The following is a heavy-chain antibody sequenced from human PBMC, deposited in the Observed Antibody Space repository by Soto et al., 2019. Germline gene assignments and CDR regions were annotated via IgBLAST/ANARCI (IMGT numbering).Heavy chain of an antibody. CDR2: ISGSGGST. Sequence: GGSLRLSCAASGFTFSSYAMSWVRQAPGKGLEWVSTISGSGGSTYYADSVKGRFTISRDNSKNTLYLQMSSLRGEDTAVYYCAKEGSSSLYYFDYWGQGTLVTVSS. J-gene: IGHJ4*02. CDR1: GFTFSSYA. D-gene: IGHD6-6*01. V-gene: IGHV3-23*01. CDR3: AKEGSSSLYYFDY.